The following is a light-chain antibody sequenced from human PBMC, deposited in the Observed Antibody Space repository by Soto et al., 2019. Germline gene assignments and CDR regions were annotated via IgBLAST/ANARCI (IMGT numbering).Light chain of an antibody. CDR3: QKYGSPET. CDR1: QSVSSGY. V-gene: IGKV3-20*01. CDR2: DAS. Sequence: DIVLTQSPGTLSLSPGERGTLSCRASQSVSSGYLAWYQQKPGQAPRLLIYDASSRATGIPDRFSGSGSGTDFTLTISRLEPEDFAVYYCQKYGSPETFGRGTKVDIK. J-gene: IGKJ1*01.